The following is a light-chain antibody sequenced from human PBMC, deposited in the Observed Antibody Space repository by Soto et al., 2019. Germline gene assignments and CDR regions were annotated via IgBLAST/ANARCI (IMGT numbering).Light chain of an antibody. CDR1: QSVSSTY. CDR3: QQYGSSPLFA. V-gene: IGKV3-20*01. CDR2: GVS. J-gene: IGKJ3*01. Sequence: EIVLTQSPGTLSLSPGERATLSCRASQSVSSTYLAWYQQKPGQAPRLLIYGVSSRATGIPDRFSGSGSGTDFTLTISRLEPEDFAVYYCQQYGSSPLFAFGPGTKVEI.